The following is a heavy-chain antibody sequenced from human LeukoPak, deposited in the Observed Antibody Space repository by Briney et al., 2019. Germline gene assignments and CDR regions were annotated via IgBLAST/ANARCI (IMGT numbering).Heavy chain of an antibody. CDR3: ARRDYMDV. CDR2: IYYSGST. J-gene: IGHJ6*03. Sequence: SETLSLTCTVSGGSISSSSYYWGWIRQPPGKGLEWIGSIYYSGSTYYNPSLKSRVTISVDTSKNQFSLKLSSVTAADTAVYYCARRDYMDVWGKGTTVIVSS. V-gene: IGHV4-39*01. CDR1: GGSISSSSYY.